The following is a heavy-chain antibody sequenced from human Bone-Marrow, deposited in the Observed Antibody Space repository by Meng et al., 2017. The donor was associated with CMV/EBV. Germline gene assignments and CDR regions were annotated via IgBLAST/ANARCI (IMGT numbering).Heavy chain of an antibody. CDR2: ISSSSSYI. Sequence: GESLKISCAASGFTFSSYSMNWVRQAPGKGLEWVSTISSSSSYIYYADSVKGRFTISRDNAKNSLYLQMNRLRAEDTAVYSCARWSKVVVPAAQADYYYYGMDVWGQGTTVTCSS. D-gene: IGHD2-2*01. J-gene: IGHJ6*01. CDR1: GFTFSSYS. V-gene: IGHV3-21*04. CDR3: ARWSKVVVPAAQADYYYYGMDV.